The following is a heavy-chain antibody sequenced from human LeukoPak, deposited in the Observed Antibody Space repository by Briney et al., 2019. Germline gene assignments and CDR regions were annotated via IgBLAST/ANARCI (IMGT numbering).Heavy chain of an antibody. CDR2: ISSCSSDT. V-gene: IGHV3-11*06. Sequence: GGSLRLSCAASGFTFSDYYMRWIRQAPGKGLECFSYISSCSSDTHYADSVKGRFTISRENAKNSLYLQMNSLGAEDTAEYCARYGYLDVWGKGTTVTVSS. J-gene: IGHJ6*04. D-gene: IGHD2-15*01. CDR3: ARYGYLDV. CDR1: GFTFSDYY.